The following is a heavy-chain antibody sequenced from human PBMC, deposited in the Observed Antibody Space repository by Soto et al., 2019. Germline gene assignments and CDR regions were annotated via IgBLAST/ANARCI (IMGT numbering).Heavy chain of an antibody. J-gene: IGHJ4*02. D-gene: IGHD6-13*01. CDR2: ISAYNGDTET. CDR1: GYTFSTYG. CDR3: AREAAVMAAAGPDY. Sequence: QVQLVQSGAEVKKPGASVKVSCKAPGYTFSTYGISWVRQAPGQGLEWMGWISAYNGDTETNYAQKFQGRVTMTTDTSTSAAYMELRNLRSDDTAVYYCAREAAVMAAAGPDYWGQGTLVTVSS. V-gene: IGHV1-18*01.